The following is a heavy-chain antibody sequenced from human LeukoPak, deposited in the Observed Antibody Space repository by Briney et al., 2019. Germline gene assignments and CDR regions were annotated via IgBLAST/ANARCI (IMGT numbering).Heavy chain of an antibody. V-gene: IGHV4-59*01. CDR2: IYYSGST. D-gene: IGHD5-18*01. CDR1: GGSISSYY. CDR3: ARGGYSYGLYGMDV. Sequence: SETLSLTCTVSGGSISSYYWSWVRQPPGKGLEWIGYIYYSGSTNYNPSLKSRVTISVDTSKNQLSLKLSSVTAADTAVYYCARGGYSYGLYGMDVWGQGTTVTVSS. J-gene: IGHJ6*02.